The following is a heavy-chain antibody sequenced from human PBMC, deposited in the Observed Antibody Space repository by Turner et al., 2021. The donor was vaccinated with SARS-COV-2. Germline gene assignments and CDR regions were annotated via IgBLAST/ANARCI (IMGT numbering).Heavy chain of an antibody. V-gene: IGHV3-66*01. J-gene: IGHJ4*02. Sequence: EVHLVESGGGLVQPGGSLRLSCAASGFAVSNNYMSWVRQAAGKGLEWVSLIYSGGSTYYADSVTGRFTISRDNSKITLYLQMNSLRAEDTAVYYCATRMTTLPQWGQGTLVTVSS. CDR2: IYSGGST. CDR3: ATRMTTLPQ. D-gene: IGHD4-17*01. CDR1: GFAVSNNY.